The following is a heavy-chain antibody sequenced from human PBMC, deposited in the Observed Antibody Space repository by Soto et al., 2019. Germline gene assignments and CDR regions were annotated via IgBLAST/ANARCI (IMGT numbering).Heavy chain of an antibody. CDR1: GYTFTYYA. V-gene: IGHV1-3*04. Sequence: ASVKVSCKTSGYTFTYYALHWVRQAPGQGLEWMGWINTGNGKTKYSQNFQGRLTITRDTSASTLYMELSSLRSEDTTVYYCVRDTDLTLVTTLDYWGQGTPVTVSS. CDR3: VRDTDLTLVTTLDY. CDR2: INTGNGKT. J-gene: IGHJ4*02. D-gene: IGHD4-17*01.